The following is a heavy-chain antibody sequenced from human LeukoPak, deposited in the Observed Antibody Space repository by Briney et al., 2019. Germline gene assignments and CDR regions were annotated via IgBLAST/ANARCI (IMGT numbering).Heavy chain of an antibody. CDR1: GFTFSSYW. J-gene: IGHJ4*02. V-gene: IGHV3-7*01. CDR2: IKQDGSEK. D-gene: IGHD5-18*01. Sequence: GGSLRLSCAASGFTFSSYWMSWVRQAPGRGLEWVANIKQDGSEKYYVDSVKGRLTISRDNAKNSLYLQMNSLIAEDTAVYYCARVRYSYGSPFDYWGQGTLVTVSS. CDR3: ARVRYSYGSPFDY.